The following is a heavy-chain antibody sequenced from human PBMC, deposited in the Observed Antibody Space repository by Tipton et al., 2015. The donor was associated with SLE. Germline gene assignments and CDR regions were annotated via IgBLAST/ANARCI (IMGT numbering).Heavy chain of an antibody. D-gene: IGHD6-13*01. V-gene: IGHV3-33*01. CDR2: IWYDGSNK. Sequence: SLRLSCAASGFTFSSYGMHWVRQAPGKGLEWVAVIWYDGSNKYYADSVKGRFTISRDNAKNSLYLQMNSLRAEDTAMYYCARRLEGYSSSWYTMDVWGQGTTVTVSS. J-gene: IGHJ6*02. CDR3: ARRLEGYSSSWYTMDV. CDR1: GFTFSSYG.